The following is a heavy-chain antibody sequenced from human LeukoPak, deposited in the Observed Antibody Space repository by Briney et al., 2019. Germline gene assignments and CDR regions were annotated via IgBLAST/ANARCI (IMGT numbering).Heavy chain of an antibody. CDR2: ISSSGSTI. J-gene: IGHJ4*02. Sequence: QPGGSLRLSCAASGFTFSSYEMNWVRQAPGKGLEAVSYISSSGSTIYYEDSVKGRFTISRDNAKNSLYLQMNSLRAEDTAVYYCARVSYYDFWSGYSLDYWGQGTLVTVSS. D-gene: IGHD3-3*01. CDR3: ARVSYYDFWSGYSLDY. V-gene: IGHV3-48*03. CDR1: GFTFSSYE.